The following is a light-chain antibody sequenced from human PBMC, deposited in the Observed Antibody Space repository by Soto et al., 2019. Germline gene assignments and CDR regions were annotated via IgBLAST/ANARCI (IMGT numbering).Light chain of an antibody. CDR3: QQYGSSPWT. CDR2: GSS. V-gene: IGKV3-20*01. CDR1: QSVSSSY. Sequence: EIVLTQSPGTLSLSPGERATLSCRASQSVSSSYLAWYQQKPGQAPSPLIYGSSSRAIGIPDRFSGSGSGTDFTLTISRLEPEDFAVYYCQQYGSSPWTFGQGTKVEIK. J-gene: IGKJ1*01.